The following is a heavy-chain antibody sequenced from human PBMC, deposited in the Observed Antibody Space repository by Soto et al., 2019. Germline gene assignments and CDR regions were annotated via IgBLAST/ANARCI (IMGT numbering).Heavy chain of an antibody. V-gene: IGHV4-31*03. Sequence: PSETLYLTCTVSGGTINSAFYYWTLIRQHPGKGLEWLGYIYYSGSTYYNPSLKSGITINPDTSKNQFSLHLNSVTTEDTAVYYCARDPGSDSAFDYWGQGTLVTVSS. CDR3: ARDPGSDSAFDY. CDR1: GGTINSAFYY. J-gene: IGHJ4*02. CDR2: IYYSGST. D-gene: IGHD1-1*01.